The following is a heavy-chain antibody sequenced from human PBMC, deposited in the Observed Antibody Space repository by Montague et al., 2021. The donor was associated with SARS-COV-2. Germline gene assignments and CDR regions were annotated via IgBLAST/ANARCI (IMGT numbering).Heavy chain of an antibody. CDR3: ARDFRLQLWQTNYYFGL. Sequence: SETLSLTCTVSGGSISGYYWSWIRQPPGKGPEWIGNIYDTGNTNYNPSLKSRVTISEDTSKNQFSLRLTSVTAADTAADYCARDFRLQLWQTNYYFGLWGRGTLVSVSS. CDR2: IYDTGNT. V-gene: IGHV4-59*01. CDR1: GGSISGYY. D-gene: IGHD5-18*01. J-gene: IGHJ2*01.